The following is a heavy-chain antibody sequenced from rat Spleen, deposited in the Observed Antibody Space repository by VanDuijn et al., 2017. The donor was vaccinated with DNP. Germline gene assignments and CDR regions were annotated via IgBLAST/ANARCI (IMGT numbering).Heavy chain of an antibody. CDR1: GFNLNDYW. J-gene: IGHJ4*01. V-gene: IGHV4-2*01. Sequence: EVKLVESGGGLVQPGRSLKLSCAASGFNLNDYWMGWVRQAPGKGLEWIGEINKDSSTMNDTPSLKYKFTISRDNAQNTLYLQMDSLRSEDTATYYCTTHGSIATISTGAMDVWGQGTSVTVSS. CDR3: TTHGSIATISTGAMDV. CDR2: INKDSSTM. D-gene: IGHD1-2*01.